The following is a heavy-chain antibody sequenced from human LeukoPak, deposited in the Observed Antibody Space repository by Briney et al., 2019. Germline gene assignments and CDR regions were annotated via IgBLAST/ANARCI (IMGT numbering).Heavy chain of an antibody. CDR2: ISATSGRI. Sequence: PGGSLRLSCAASGFTFSSYAMTWVPQAPGKGLEWVSTISATSGRISYAASVSGRFTISRDNPKNTLYLEMNSLRDEDTAVYYCAKDPAAVFASSAWNRVFYFDYWGRGTLVTVSS. CDR1: GFTFSSYA. CDR3: AKDPAAVFASSAWNRVFYFDY. D-gene: IGHD1/OR15-1a*01. J-gene: IGHJ4*02. V-gene: IGHV3-23*01.